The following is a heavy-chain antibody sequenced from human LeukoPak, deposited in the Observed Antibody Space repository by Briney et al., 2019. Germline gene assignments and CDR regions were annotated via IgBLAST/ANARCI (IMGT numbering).Heavy chain of an antibody. CDR3: ARGGRGYSSGWYLSL. V-gene: IGHV4-34*01. CDR2: INHSGST. CDR1: GGSFSGYY. D-gene: IGHD6-19*01. J-gene: IGHJ4*02. Sequence: SEILSLTCAVYGGSFSGYYWSWIRLPPGKGLEWIGEINHSGSTNYNPSLKSRVTISVDTSKNQFSLKLSSVTAADTAVYYCARGGRGYSSGWYLSLWGQGTLVTVS.